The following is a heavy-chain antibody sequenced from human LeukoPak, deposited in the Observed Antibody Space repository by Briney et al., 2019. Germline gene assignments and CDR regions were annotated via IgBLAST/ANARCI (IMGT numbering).Heavy chain of an antibody. CDR3: ARGNYDSSGYYHNWFDP. J-gene: IGHJ5*02. D-gene: IGHD3-22*01. V-gene: IGHV7-4-1*02. CDR2: INTNTGNP. Sequence: GASVKVSCKASGYTFTSYAMNWVRQAPGQGLEWMGWINTNTGNPTYAQGFTGRFVFSLDTSVSTAYLQISSLKAEDTAVYYCARGNYDSSGYYHNWFDPWGQGTLVTVSS. CDR1: GYTFTSYA.